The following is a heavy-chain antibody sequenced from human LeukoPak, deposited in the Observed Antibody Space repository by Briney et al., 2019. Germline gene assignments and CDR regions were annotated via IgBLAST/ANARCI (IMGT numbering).Heavy chain of an antibody. Sequence: PGGSLRLSCVISGLPFNSFWMHWVRQAPGEGLVWVSRINSDGSSSAYAESVEGRFTISRNDAKNVLYLHMNSLRADDTAVYYCAICFSGCDYWGQGTLVTVSS. D-gene: IGHD2-21*01. CDR3: AICFSGCDY. J-gene: IGHJ4*02. CDR2: INSDGSSS. V-gene: IGHV3-74*01. CDR1: GLPFNSFW.